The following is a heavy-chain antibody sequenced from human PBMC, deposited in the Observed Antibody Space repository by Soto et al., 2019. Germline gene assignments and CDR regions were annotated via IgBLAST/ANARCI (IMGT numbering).Heavy chain of an antibody. CDR1: GFTFSIYA. D-gene: IGHD3-22*01. CDR3: ATGANFYYDTSRY. J-gene: IGHJ4*02. Sequence: GGSLRLSCAAPGFTFSIYALHWVRQAPGKGLEWVAVMSPNGNNQYYADSVKVRFTISRDTSKSTLYLQMTSLRPDDTAVYYCATGANFYYDTSRYWGQGTLVTVYS. CDR2: MSPNGNNQ. V-gene: IGHV3-30-3*01.